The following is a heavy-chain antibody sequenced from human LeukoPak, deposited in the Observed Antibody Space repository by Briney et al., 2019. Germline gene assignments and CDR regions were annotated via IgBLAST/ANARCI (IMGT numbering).Heavy chain of an antibody. J-gene: IGHJ6*03. CDR1: GGFISSHY. CDR2: IYDSEST. V-gene: IGHV4-59*11. Sequence: SETLSLTCTVSGGFISSHYWSWVRQPPGKGLEWIGNIYDSESTHYKSSLKSRVTISVDTSKNQFSLRLSSVTAADTAVYYCARVLRNYYYLDVWGKGTTVTVSS. CDR3: ARVLRNYYYLDV. D-gene: IGHD3-3*01.